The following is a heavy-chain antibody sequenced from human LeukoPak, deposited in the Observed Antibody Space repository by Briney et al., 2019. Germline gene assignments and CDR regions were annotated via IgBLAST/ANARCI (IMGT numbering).Heavy chain of an antibody. CDR1: GGSISSYY. J-gene: IGHJ5*02. D-gene: IGHD2-2*01. CDR3: ARIGGCSSTSCYSGWFDP. V-gene: IGHV4-4*07. CDR2: IYTSGST. Sequence: SETLSPTCTVSGGSISSYYWSWIRQPAGKGLEWIGRIYTSGSTNYNPSLKSRVTMSVDTSKNQFSLKLSSVTAADTAVYYCARIGGCSSTSCYSGWFDPWGQRTLVTVSS.